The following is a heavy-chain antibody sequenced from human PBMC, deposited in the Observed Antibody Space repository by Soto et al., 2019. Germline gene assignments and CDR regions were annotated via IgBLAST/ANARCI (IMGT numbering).Heavy chain of an antibody. CDR2: ISGSGGNT. CDR1: GFTFSTYP. D-gene: IGHD6-13*01. CDR3: AKDHLTAGGTFWFDP. Sequence: PGGSLRLSCAASGFTFSTYPMSWVRQAPGKGLEWVSAISGSGGNTYYADSVRGRFTISRDNSKNTLYLQMSSLRAEDTAVYYCAKDHLTAGGTFWFDPRGQGTLVTVSS. V-gene: IGHV3-23*01. J-gene: IGHJ5*02.